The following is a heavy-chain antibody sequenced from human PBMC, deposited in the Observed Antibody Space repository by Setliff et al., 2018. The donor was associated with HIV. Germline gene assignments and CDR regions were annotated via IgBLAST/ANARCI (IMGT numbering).Heavy chain of an antibody. D-gene: IGHD3-10*01. CDR3: AKKTAAYTSGSWLHY. CDR1: GFTFSSYG. V-gene: IGHV3-23*01. CDR2: ISGSGGDT. J-gene: IGHJ4*02. Sequence: GGSLRLSCAASGFTFSSYGMTWVRQAPGKGLECVAVISGSGGDTYYADSVKGRFVISREKSKSTLYLQMNSLRAEDTAVYYCAKKTAAYTSGSWLHYWGQGTLVTVSS.